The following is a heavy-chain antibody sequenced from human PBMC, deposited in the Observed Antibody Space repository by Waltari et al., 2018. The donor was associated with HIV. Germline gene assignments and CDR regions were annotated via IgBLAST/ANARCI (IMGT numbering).Heavy chain of an antibody. D-gene: IGHD3-10*01. Sequence: EVQVVESGGALVQPGGSLRLSCAASGFTFDDYWMTWVRQAPGKGLEWVASRKRDVSDKSYVDSVKGRFSGSRDNAKSALYLQMSSLRVEDTALYFCARGRGYYFGSPYYFDSWGQGTLVTVSS. CDR2: RKRDVSDK. CDR3: ARGRGYYFGSPYYFDS. CDR1: GFTFDDYW. J-gene: IGHJ4*02. V-gene: IGHV3-7*01.